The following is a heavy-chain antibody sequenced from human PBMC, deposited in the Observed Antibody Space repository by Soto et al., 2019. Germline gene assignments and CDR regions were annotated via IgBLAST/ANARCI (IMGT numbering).Heavy chain of an antibody. CDR2: INPDSGGT. D-gene: IGHD3-10*02. Sequence: ASVKVSCKASGYTFTDYYMHWVRQAPGQGLEWMGWINPDSGGTNYAQKFQGRVTMTRDTSISTGYLQLSRLRSDDTAVFYCATLYYDVDNPEAFDIWGQGTTVTVSS. J-gene: IGHJ3*02. CDR3: ATLYYDVDNPEAFDI. V-gene: IGHV1-2*02. CDR1: GYTFTDYY.